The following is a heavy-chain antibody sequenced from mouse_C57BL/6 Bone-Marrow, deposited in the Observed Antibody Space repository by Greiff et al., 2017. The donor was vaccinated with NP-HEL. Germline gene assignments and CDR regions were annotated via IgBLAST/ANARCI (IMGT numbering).Heavy chain of an antibody. CDR3: ARDDYYGSSPFAY. J-gene: IGHJ3*01. CDR1: GYTFTSYW. CDR2: IHPNSGST. V-gene: IGHV1-64*01. Sequence: VQLQQSGAELVKPGASVKLSCKASGYTFTSYWMHWVKQRPGQGLEWIGMIHPNSGSTNYNEKIKSKATLTVDKSSSKAYMQLSSLTSEDSAVYYCARDDYYGSSPFAYWCQGTLVTVSA. D-gene: IGHD1-1*01.